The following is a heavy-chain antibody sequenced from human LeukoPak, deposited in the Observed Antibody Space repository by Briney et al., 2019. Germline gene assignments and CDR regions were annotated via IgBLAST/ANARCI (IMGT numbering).Heavy chain of an antibody. J-gene: IGHJ4*02. CDR2: NLYSGNT. D-gene: IGHD2-15*01. CDR1: GGSISSDNYY. CDR3: ARDPYTQRIFDY. Sequence: PSETLSPTCTVSGGSISSDNYYWSWIRQPPGKGLEWIGYNLYSGNTYYNPSLKSRVTISLDTSKNQFSLNLSSVTAADTAVYFCARDPYTQRIFDYWGQGILVTVSS. V-gene: IGHV4-30-4*01.